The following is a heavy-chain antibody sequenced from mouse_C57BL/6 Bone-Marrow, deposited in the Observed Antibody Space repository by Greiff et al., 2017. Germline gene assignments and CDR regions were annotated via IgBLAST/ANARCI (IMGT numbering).Heavy chain of an antibody. D-gene: IGHD1-1*01. CDR1: DSEVFPIAY. V-gene: IGHV15-2*01. CDR3: ARRDYYGSSYFDY. Sequence: QVQLQQSGSELRSPGSSVKLSCRDFDSEVFPIAYMSWVRQKPGHGFEWIGGILPSIGRTIYGEKFEDKATLDADTLSNTAYLELNSLTSEDSAIYYCARRDYYGSSYFDYWGQGTTLTVSS. CDR2: ILPSIGRT. J-gene: IGHJ2*01.